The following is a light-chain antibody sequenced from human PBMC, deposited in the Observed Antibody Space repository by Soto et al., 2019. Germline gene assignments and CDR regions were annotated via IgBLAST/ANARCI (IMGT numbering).Light chain of an antibody. V-gene: IGKV3-20*01. CDR1: QSIDNNY. J-gene: IGKJ1*01. CDR3: QQYSREPLT. CDR2: GAS. Sequence: EIVLTHSPGTLSLSPGERATLSCRASQSIDNNYLAWYQQKPGQAPRLVIYGASTRATDIPDRFSASGSGTDFTLTISRLEPEDFAVYYCQQYSREPLTLGQGTKLDSK.